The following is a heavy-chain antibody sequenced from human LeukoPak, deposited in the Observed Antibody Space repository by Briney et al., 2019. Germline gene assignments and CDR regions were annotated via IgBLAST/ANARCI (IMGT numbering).Heavy chain of an antibody. CDR2: IGGSGAGT. D-gene: IGHD1-1*01. V-gene: IGHV3-23*01. J-gene: IGHJ4*02. Sequence: PGGSLRLSCAASGFTFSSYDMSWVRQAPGKGLEWVSGIGGSGAGTYYADSVKGRFTISRDNSKNTLYLQMNSPRAEDAAVYYCAKLFRTSDYWGQGTLVTVSS. CDR3: AKLFRTSDY. CDR1: GFTFSSYD.